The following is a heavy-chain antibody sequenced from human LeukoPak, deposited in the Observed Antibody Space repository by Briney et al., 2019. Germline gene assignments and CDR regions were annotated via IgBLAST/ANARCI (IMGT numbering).Heavy chain of an antibody. CDR1: GDSISRSTYY. V-gene: IGHV4-39*02. CDR2: VYYGRSP. CDR3: ARSSGTGTFSY. D-gene: IGHD6-25*01. J-gene: IGHJ4*02. Sequence: SETLSLTCIVSGDSISRSTYYWAWIRQPPGKGLEWIGSVYYGRSPYFNPSLESRATISVDTSKNHFSLKMSSVTAADTAVYYCARSSGTGTFSYWGQGTLVTVSS.